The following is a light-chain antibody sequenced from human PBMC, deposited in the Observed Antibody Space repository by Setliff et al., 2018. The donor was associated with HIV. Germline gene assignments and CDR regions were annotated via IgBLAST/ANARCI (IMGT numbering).Light chain of an antibody. CDR3: QSYDSSLSGSYI. CDR2: EVN. V-gene: IGLV2-23*02. Sequence: QSALTQPASVSGSPGQSLTISCTGNSSNLGNYDLVSWYQQHPVEAPKLIIYEVNKRPSGVSSRFSGSKSGNTASLTISGLQADDEADYYCQSYDSSLSGSYIFGTGTKV. CDR1: SSNLGNYDL. J-gene: IGLJ1*01.